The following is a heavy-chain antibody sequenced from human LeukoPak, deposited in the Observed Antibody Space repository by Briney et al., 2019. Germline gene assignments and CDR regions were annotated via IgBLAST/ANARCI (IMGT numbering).Heavy chain of an antibody. Sequence: KSSETLSLTCTVSGYSISSGYYWGWIRQPPGKGLEWIGSIYHSGSTYYNPSLKSRVTISVDTSKNQFSLKLSSVTAADTAVYYCARLPTTGYSSGWLGYDAFDIWGQGTMVTDSS. V-gene: IGHV4-38-2*02. CDR3: ARLPTTGYSSGWLGYDAFDI. CDR2: IYHSGST. CDR1: GYSISSGYY. J-gene: IGHJ3*02. D-gene: IGHD6-19*01.